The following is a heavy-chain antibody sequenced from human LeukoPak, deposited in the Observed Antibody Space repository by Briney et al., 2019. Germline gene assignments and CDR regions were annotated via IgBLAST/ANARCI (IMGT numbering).Heavy chain of an antibody. V-gene: IGHV3-11*06. D-gene: IGHD5-24*01. CDR2: IGSRSSYT. Sequence: GGSLRLSCAASGFTFSDYYMSWIRQAPGKGLEWVSYIGSRSSYTKYADSVKGRFTISRDNAKNSLHLQMNSLRAEDTAVYYCASSLTPGDGYNSRPFDYWGQGTLVTVSS. CDR1: GFTFSDYY. CDR3: ASSLTPGDGYNSRPFDY. J-gene: IGHJ4*02.